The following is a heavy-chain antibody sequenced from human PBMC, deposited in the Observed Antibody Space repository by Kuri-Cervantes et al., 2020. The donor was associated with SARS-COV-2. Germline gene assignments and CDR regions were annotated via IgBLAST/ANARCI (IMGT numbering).Heavy chain of an antibody. J-gene: IGHJ3*02. CDR2: ISSSSSYT. Sequence: GESLKISCAASGFTFSSYWMSWIRQAPGKGLEWVSYISSSSSYTNYADSVKGRLTISRDNAKNSLYLQMNSLRAEDTAVYYCARDAARAAFDIWGQGTMVTVSS. D-gene: IGHD6-25*01. CDR3: ARDAARAAFDI. CDR1: GFTFSSYW. V-gene: IGHV3-11*05.